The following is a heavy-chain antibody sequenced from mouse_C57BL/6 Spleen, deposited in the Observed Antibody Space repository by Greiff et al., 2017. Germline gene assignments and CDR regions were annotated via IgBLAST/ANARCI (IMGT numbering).Heavy chain of an antibody. V-gene: IGHV1-76*01. Sequence: QVQLQQSGAELVRPGASVKLSCKASGYTFTDYYINWVKQRPGQGLEWIARIYPGSGNTYYNEKFKGKATLTAEKSSSTAYMQLSSLTSEDSAVYFCARGGILGHDSWYFDVWGTGTTVTVSS. D-gene: IGHD1-1*01. CDR1: GYTFTDYY. CDR3: ARGGILGHDSWYFDV. J-gene: IGHJ1*03. CDR2: IYPGSGNT.